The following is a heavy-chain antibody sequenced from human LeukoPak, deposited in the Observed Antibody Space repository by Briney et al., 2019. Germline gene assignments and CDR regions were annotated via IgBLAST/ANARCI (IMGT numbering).Heavy chain of an antibody. D-gene: IGHD4-17*01. V-gene: IGHV4-34*01. Sequence: SETLSLTCAVCGGSFSGYYWSWIRQPPGKGLEWIGEINHSGSTNYNPSLKSRVTISVDTSKNQFSLKLSSVTAADTAVYYCARGSTVTTTSPFDYWGQGTLVTVSS. J-gene: IGHJ4*02. CDR3: ARGSTVTTTSPFDY. CDR1: GGSFSGYY. CDR2: INHSGST.